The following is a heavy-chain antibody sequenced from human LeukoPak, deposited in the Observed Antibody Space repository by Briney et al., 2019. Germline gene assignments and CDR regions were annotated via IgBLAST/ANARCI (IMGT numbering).Heavy chain of an antibody. V-gene: IGHV3-15*01. CDR2: IKSKTDGGTT. Sequence: PGGSLRLSCAASGFTFSNAWMSWVRQAPGKGLEWVGRIKSKTDGGTTDYAAPVKGRFTISRDDSKNTLYLQMNSLKTEATAVYYCTTDKRYFDWLTNHDYWGQGTLVTVSS. D-gene: IGHD3-9*01. CDR3: TTDKRYFDWLTNHDY. CDR1: GFTFSNAW. J-gene: IGHJ4*02.